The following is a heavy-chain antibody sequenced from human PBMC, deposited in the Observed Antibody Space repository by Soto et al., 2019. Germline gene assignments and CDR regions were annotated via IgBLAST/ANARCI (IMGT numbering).Heavy chain of an antibody. CDR1: GYTFTSYG. CDR2: ISAYNGNT. D-gene: IGHD1-26*01. Sequence: QVQLVQSGAEVKKPGASVKVSCKASGYTFTSYGISWVRQAPGQGLEWMGWISAYNGNTNYAQMLQGRVTKTTDTCTSTSYMELRRLRSDDKAVYYCARGVGASYYFDYWGQGSLVTVSS. J-gene: IGHJ4*02. CDR3: ARGVGASYYFDY. V-gene: IGHV1-18*01.